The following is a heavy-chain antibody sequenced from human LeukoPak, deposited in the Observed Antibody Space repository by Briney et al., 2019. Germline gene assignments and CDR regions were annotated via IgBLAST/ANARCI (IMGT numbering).Heavy chain of an antibody. CDR1: GYTFINYD. D-gene: IGHD6-19*01. V-gene: IGHV1-8*01. CDR3: TRAEFRTVAGTSLYYFDY. Sequence: GASVKVSCKASGYTFINYDINWVRQAAGQGLEWLGWMNPDSGNIGYAQKFQGRVTMTRNTSISTAYMELSSLRSGDTAVYYCTRAEFRTVAGTSLYYFDYWGQGALVTVSS. CDR2: MNPDSGNI. J-gene: IGHJ4*02.